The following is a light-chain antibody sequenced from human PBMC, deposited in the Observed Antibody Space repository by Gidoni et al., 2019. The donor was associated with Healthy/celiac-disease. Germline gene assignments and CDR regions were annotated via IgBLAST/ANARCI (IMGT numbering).Light chain of an antibody. CDR2: AAS. J-gene: IGKJ1*01. CDR3: LQDYNYPLA. CDR1: QGIRND. Sequence: AIQMTQSPSSLPASVGDRVTITCRASQGIRNDLGWYQQKPGKAPKLLIYAASSLQSGVPSRFSGSGSGTDFTLTSSSLQPEDFATYYCLQDYNYPLAFGQGTKVEIK. V-gene: IGKV1-6*01.